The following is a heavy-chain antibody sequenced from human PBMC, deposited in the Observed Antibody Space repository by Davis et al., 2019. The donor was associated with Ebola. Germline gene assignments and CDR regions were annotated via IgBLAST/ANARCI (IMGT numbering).Heavy chain of an antibody. D-gene: IGHD6-6*01. V-gene: IGHV1-3*01. CDR1: GYTFTSYA. CDR3: ARGSSKAYYYYGMDV. Sequence: AASVKVSCKASGYTFTSYAMHWVRQAPGQRLEWMGWINAGNGNTKYSQKFQGRVTITRDTSASTAYKELRSLRSEDTAVYYCARGSSKAYYYYGMDVWGQGTTVTVSS. CDR2: INAGNGNT. J-gene: IGHJ6*02.